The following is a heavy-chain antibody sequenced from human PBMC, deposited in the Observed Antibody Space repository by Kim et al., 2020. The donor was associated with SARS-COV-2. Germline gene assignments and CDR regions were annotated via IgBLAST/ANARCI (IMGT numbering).Heavy chain of an antibody. CDR1: GFTFSNAW. CDR2: IKSKTDGGTT. D-gene: IGHD6-19*01. CDR3: TTKVGGWYPLYYYGMDV. Sequence: GGSLRLSCAASGFTFSNAWMSWVRQAPGKGLQWVGRIKSKTDGGTTDYAAPVKGRFTISRDDSKNTLYLQMNSLKTEDTAVYYCTTKVGGWYPLYYYGMDVWGQGTMVTVSS. J-gene: IGHJ6*02. V-gene: IGHV3-15*01.